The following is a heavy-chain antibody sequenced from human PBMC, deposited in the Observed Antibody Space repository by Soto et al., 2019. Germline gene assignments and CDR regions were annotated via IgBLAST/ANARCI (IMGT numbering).Heavy chain of an antibody. CDR3: ARDDPPPELRFLEWHNYDYNGMDV. J-gene: IGHJ6*02. CDR2: ISCYNGKT. CDR1: GYSFTAYG. D-gene: IGHD3-3*01. Sequence: QVQVVQSGDEVKETGASVRVSCKTSGYSFTAYGISWVRQAPGQGLEWMGWISCYNGKTKYAQKVQGRVTMTTDTSTSTAYMEVRSLRSDATAMYYCARDDPPPELRFLEWHNYDYNGMDVWGQGTTVTVSS. V-gene: IGHV1-18*01.